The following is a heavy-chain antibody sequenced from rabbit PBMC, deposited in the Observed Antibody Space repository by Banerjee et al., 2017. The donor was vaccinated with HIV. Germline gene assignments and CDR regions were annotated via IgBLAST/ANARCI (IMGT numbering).Heavy chain of an antibody. Sequence: QEQLEESGGGLVKPEGSLTLTCTASGFTISSSYWMCWVRQAPGKGLEWIACISGYSGTTVYTSWAKGRFSISKTSSTTVTLQMTSLTAADTATYFCARGHSSDYYDAFDSWGPGTLVTVS. CDR1: GFTISSSYW. D-gene: IGHD1-1*01. J-gene: IGHJ2*01. CDR3: ARGHSSDYYDAFDS. CDR2: ISGYSGTT. V-gene: IGHV1S45*01.